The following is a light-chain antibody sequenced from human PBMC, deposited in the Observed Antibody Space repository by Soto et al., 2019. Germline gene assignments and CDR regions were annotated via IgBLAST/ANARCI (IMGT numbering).Light chain of an antibody. V-gene: IGKV1-5*01. CDR1: ESIRTW. J-gene: IGKJ1*01. Sequence: DIQMTQSPSTLSASIGDRVTITCRASESIRTWLAWYQHKPGKAPKFLIYDASSLESGVPSRFSGSGSGTEFTLTIGNLQPDDFATYFCQQYNNYPRTLGQGTKVDIK. CDR3: QQYNNYPRT. CDR2: DAS.